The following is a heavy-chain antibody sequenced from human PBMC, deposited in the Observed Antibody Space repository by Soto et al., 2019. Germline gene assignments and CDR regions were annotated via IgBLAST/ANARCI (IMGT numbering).Heavy chain of an antibody. V-gene: IGHV4-59*08. CDR2: IYYSGST. CDR1: GGSISSYY. J-gene: IGHJ5*02. CDR3: GSGYGDYTDMIWLDA. D-gene: IGHD4-17*01. Sequence: SETLSLTCTVSGGSISSYYWSWIRQPPGKGLEWIGYIYYSGSTNYNPSLKSRVTISVDTSKNQFSLKLSSVTAADTAVYYCGSGYGDYTDMIWLDAWGQGTLVTVSS.